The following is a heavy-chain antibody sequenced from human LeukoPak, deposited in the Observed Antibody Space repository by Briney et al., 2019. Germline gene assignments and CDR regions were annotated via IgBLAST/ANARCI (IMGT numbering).Heavy chain of an antibody. D-gene: IGHD4-11*01. CDR1: GYSFTDYW. CDR2: IDPSDSYT. J-gene: IGHJ5*02. V-gene: IGHV5-10-1*01. CDR3: ARQGDYRNWFDP. Sequence: GESLKISCKGSGYSFTDYWIIWVRQMPGKGQEWMGRIDPSDSYTNYSPSFQGHVTISADKSISTAFLQWSSLKASDTAMYYCARQGDYRNWFDPWGQGTLVTVSS.